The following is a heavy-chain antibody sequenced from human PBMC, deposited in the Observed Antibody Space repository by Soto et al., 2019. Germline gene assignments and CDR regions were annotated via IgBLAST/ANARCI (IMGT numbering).Heavy chain of an antibody. D-gene: IGHD3-22*01. J-gene: IGHJ4*02. CDR3: ASRSSGYYYRDY. CDR1: GGSFSGYY. Sequence: QVQLQQWGAGLLKPSETLSLTCAVYGGSFSGYYWSWIRQPPGKGLEWIGEINHSGSTNYNPSLKSRVTISVDTSKNQFSLKLRSVTDADTAVYYCASRSSGYYYRDYWGQGTLVTVSS. CDR2: INHSGST. V-gene: IGHV4-34*01.